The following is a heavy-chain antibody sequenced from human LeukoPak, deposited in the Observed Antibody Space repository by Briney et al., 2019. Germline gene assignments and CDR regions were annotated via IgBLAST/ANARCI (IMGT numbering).Heavy chain of an antibody. V-gene: IGHV1-2*02. CDR2: INPNTGGT. D-gene: IGHD2-15*01. CDR3: ARDRPGRWYDQSALEFDF. J-gene: IGHJ4*02. Sequence: ASVKVSCKASGYSFTGHYIHWVRRAPGQGLEWVGWINPNTGGTNFAQKFQGRVTMHRETSISTAYMDLSRLRSDDTAVYYCARDRPGRWYDQSALEFDFWGQGTLVTVSS. CDR1: GYSFTGHY.